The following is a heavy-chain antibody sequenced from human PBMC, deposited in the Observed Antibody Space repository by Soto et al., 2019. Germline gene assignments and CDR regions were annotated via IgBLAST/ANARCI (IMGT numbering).Heavy chain of an antibody. D-gene: IGHD1-26*01. V-gene: IGHV4-38-2*01. Sequence: PSETLSLTXAVSGYSISSGYYWGWIRQPPGKGLEWIGSIYHSGNTYYNPSLKSRVTISVDTAKNHFSLKLSSVTAADTAIYYCARHIGGSDSSAWFGPWGQGSLVTVSS. CDR2: IYHSGNT. CDR3: ARHIGGSDSSAWFGP. CDR1: GYSISSGYY. J-gene: IGHJ5*02.